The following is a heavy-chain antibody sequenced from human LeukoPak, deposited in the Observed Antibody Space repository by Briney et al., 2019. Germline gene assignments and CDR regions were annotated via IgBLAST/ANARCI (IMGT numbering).Heavy chain of an antibody. V-gene: IGHV3-7*01. CDR1: GFTFSSYA. D-gene: IGHD2-21*01. J-gene: IGHJ6*02. CDR2: IRQDGSEK. CDR3: AKYCGGDCYGMDV. Sequence: GGSLRLSCAASGFTFSSYAMSWVRQAPGKGLEWVANIRQDGSEKDYVDSVKGRFTISRDNAKNSLYLQMNSLRAEDTAVYYCAKYCGGDCYGMDVWGQGTTVTVSS.